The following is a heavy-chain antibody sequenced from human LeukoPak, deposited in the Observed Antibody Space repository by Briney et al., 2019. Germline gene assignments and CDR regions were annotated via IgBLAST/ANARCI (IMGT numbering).Heavy chain of an antibody. J-gene: IGHJ5*02. D-gene: IGHD1-1*01. CDR1: GFIFTNYD. CDR3: AKGRVPNWFDL. CDR2: MSGDGRRT. Sequence: GGSLRLSCAASGFIFTNYDLNWGRQAPGKGLEWGARMSGDGRRTDYADSVKGRFTISRDNSKNTLYLQMNSLRAEDTAVYYCAKGRVPNWFDLWGQGTLVTVSS. V-gene: IGHV3-23*01.